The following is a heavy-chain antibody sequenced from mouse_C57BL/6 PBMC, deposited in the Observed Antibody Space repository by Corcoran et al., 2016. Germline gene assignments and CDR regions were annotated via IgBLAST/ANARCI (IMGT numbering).Heavy chain of an antibody. Sequence: QIQLVQSGPELKKHGETVKISCKASGYTFTEYPMHWVKQAPGKGFKWMGMIYTDTGEPTYAEEIKGRVAFSLETSASTAYLQINSLKHEDTATYFCVRGWLGYFDVWGTGTTVTVSS. V-gene: IGHV9-1*01. CDR3: VRGWLGYFDV. D-gene: IGHD1-1*02. CDR1: GYTFTEYP. J-gene: IGHJ1*03. CDR2: IYTDTGEP.